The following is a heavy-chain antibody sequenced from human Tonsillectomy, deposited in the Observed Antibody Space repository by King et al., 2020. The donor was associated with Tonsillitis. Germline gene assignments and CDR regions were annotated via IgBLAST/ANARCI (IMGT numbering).Heavy chain of an antibody. CDR1: GFTFGDYA. J-gene: IGHJ4*02. CDR3: TRETMGGKLSILGPYFDH. V-gene: IGHV3-49*03. Sequence: VQLVESGGGLVQPGRSLRLSCTASGFTFGDYAMSWFRQAPGKGLEWVGFIRSKAYGGTTEYAASVKGRFTISRDDSKSIAHRQMNSLKTEDTAVYYCTRETMGGKLSILGPYFDHWGQGTLVTVS. CDR2: IRSKAYGGTT. D-gene: IGHD2-21*01.